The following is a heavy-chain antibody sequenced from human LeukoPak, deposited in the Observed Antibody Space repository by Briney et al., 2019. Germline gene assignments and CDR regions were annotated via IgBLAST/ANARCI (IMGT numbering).Heavy chain of an antibody. CDR3: ARAGGGRYYDTSGVEGMDV. CDR1: GGSISSYY. D-gene: IGHD3-22*01. V-gene: IGHV4-59*01. J-gene: IGHJ6*02. CDR2: IYYSGST. Sequence: SETLSLTCTVSGGSISSYYWSWIRQPPGKGLEWIGYIYYSGSTNYNPSLKSRVTISVDTSKNQFSLKLSSVTAADTAVYYCARAGGGRYYDTSGVEGMDVWGQGTTVTVSS.